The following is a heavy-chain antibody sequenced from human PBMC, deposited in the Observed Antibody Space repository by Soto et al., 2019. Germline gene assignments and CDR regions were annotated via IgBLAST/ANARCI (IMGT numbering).Heavy chain of an antibody. CDR2: IYTSGTT. CDR1: GRSMSGYY. V-gene: IGHV4-4*07. D-gene: IGHD3-9*01. J-gene: IGHJ4*02. Sequence: SETLSLTCTVSGRSMSGYYWRWIRQPAGERLEWIGRIYTSGTTDFNPSLKCRVTMSVDTSKNQFSLKLTSVTAADTALYYCAREDYYDTGYYVVWGQGTQVTVSS. CDR3: AREDYYDTGYYVV.